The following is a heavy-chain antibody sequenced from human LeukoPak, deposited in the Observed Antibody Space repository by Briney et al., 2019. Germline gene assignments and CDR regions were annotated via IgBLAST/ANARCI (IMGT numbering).Heavy chain of an antibody. CDR2: INPSGGST. V-gene: IGHV1-46*01. CDR1: GYTFTSYY. J-gene: IGHJ6*02. Sequence: ASVKVSCKASGYTFTSYYMHWVRQAPGQGLEWMGIINPSGGSTSYAQKFQGRVTMTRDTSTSTVYMELSSLRSEDTAVYYCARDYGSRIAAAGTPFFYYGMDVWGQGTTVTVS. D-gene: IGHD6-13*01. CDR3: ARDYGSRIAAAGTPFFYYGMDV.